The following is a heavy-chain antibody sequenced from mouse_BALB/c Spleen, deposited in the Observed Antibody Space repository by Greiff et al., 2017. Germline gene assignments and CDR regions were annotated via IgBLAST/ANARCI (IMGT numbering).Heavy chain of an antibody. Sequence: EVKLVESGPSLVKPSQTLSLTCSVTGDSITSGYWNWIRKFPGNKLEYMGYISYSGSTYYNPSLKSRISITRDTSKNQYYLQLNSVTTEDTATYYCAREDGYDGGFFAYWGQGTLVTVSA. D-gene: IGHD2-2*01. CDR2: ISYSGST. CDR3: AREDGYDGGFFAY. CDR1: GDSITSGY. J-gene: IGHJ3*01. V-gene: IGHV3-8*02.